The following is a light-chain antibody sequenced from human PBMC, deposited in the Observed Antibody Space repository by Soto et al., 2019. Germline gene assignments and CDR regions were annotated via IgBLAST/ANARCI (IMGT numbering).Light chain of an antibody. CDR3: QQLNSYPT. Sequence: IVMTQSPATLSVSPGERATLSCRASQSVSSNLAWYQQKPGQAPRLLIYGASTRATGIPARFSGSGSGTEFTLTISSLQPEDFATYYCQQLNSYPTFGQVTKVDIK. CDR2: GAS. CDR1: QSVSSN. V-gene: IGKV3-15*01. J-gene: IGKJ1*01.